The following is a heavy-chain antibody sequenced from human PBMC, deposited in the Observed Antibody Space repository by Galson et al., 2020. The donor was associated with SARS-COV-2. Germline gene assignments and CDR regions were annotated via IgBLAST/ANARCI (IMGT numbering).Heavy chain of an antibody. V-gene: IGHV4-59*01. CDR2: IYSTGST. CDR3: ARVGPGTSVIDYYGLTV. Sequence: ASETLSLTCTVSGGSINYYYWRWIRQPPGTGLEWNGHIYSTGSTNYNHYLRRRVIISIDTSKKQFPLKLSSVTAADTAVSYCARVGPGTSVIDYYGLTVLGQGTTVTVSS. D-gene: IGHD2-21*01. J-gene: IGHJ6*01. CDR1: GGSINYYY.